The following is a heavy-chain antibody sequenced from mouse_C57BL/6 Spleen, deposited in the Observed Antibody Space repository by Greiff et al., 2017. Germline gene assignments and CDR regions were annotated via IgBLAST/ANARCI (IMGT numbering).Heavy chain of an antibody. CDR3: TRGNTGYYFDY. CDR1: GFTFSSYA. Sequence: EVKLVESGEGLVKPGGSLKLSCAASGFTFSSYAMSWVRQTPEKRLEWVAYISSGGDYIYYADTVKGRFTISRDNARNTLYLQMSSLKSEDTAMYYCTRGNTGYYFDYWGQGTTLTVSS. V-gene: IGHV5-9-1*02. CDR2: ISSGGDYI. D-gene: IGHD4-1*01. J-gene: IGHJ2*01.